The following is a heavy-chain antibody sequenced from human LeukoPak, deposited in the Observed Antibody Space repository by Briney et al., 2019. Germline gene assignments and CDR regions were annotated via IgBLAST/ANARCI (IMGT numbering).Heavy chain of an antibody. Sequence: ASVKVSCKASGGTFTGYYMHWVRQAPGQGLEWMGWINPNSGGTNYAQKFQGRVTMTRDTSISTAYMELSRLRSDDTAVYYCARAYSGYDFVDYWGQGTLVTVSS. J-gene: IGHJ4*02. D-gene: IGHD5-12*01. V-gene: IGHV1-2*02. CDR1: GGTFTGYY. CDR3: ARAYSGYDFVDY. CDR2: INPNSGGT.